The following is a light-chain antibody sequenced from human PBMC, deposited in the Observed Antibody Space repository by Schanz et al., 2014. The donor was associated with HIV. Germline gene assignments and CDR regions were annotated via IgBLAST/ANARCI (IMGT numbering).Light chain of an antibody. Sequence: AIRMTQSPSSFSASTGDRVTITCRASQDIGNSLAWYQQMPGKAPKLLIYAASTLQSGVPSRFIGGGSGTDFTLTISSLQPEDVAVYYCQKYDSGTRTFGQGTKVQIK. CDR3: QKYDSGTRT. CDR2: AAS. J-gene: IGKJ1*01. CDR1: QDIGNS. V-gene: IGKV1-8*01.